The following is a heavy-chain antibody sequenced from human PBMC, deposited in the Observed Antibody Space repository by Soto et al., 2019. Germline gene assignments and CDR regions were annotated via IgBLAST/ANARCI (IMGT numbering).Heavy chain of an antibody. V-gene: IGHV1-69*13. Sequence: SVKVSCKASGGTFSSCAISWVRQAPGQGLEWMGGIIPIFGTANYAQKFQGRVTITADESTSTAYMELSSLRSEDTAVYYCARDSGGSYSYYYYGMDVWGQGTTVTVSS. CDR3: ARDSGGSYSYYYYGMDV. D-gene: IGHD1-26*01. CDR1: GGTFSSCA. J-gene: IGHJ6*02. CDR2: IIPIFGTA.